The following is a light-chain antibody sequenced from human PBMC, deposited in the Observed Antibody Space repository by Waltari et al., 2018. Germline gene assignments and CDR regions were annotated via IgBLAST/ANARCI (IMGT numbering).Light chain of an antibody. CDR2: SNN. CDR3: AAWDDSLNGPV. CDR1: SSNIGRNT. J-gene: IGLJ3*02. Sequence: QSVLTQPPSASGTPGHRVTISCSGSSSNIGRNTVNWYQQLPGTAPKLLIYSNNRRPSGVPDRFSGSKSGTSASLAISGLQSEDEADYYCAAWDDSLNGPVFGGGTKLTVL. V-gene: IGLV1-44*01.